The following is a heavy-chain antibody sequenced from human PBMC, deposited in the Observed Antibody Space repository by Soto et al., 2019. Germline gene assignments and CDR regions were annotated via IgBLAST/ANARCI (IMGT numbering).Heavy chain of an antibody. D-gene: IGHD1-1*01. CDR3: ARHGVLEPTPRDYYYYYYYMDV. V-gene: IGHV4-39*01. CDR2: IYYSGST. J-gene: IGHJ6*03. CDR1: GGSISSSSYY. Sequence: SETLSLTCTVSGGSISSSSYYWGWIRQPPGKGLEWIGSIYYSGSTYYNPSLKSRVTISVDTSKNQFSLKLSSVTAADTAVYYCARHGVLEPTPRDYYYYYYYMDVWGKGTTVTVSS.